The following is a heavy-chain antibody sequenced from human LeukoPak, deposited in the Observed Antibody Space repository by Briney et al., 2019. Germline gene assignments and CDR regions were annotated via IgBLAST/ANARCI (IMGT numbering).Heavy chain of an antibody. CDR2: ITSSSSAK. V-gene: IGHV3-48*01. CDR3: ATDITMVRGVSYGMDV. CDR1: GFTFSTYS. D-gene: IGHD3-10*01. Sequence: GGSLRLSCVASGFTFSTYSMNWVRQAPGKGLEWVSYITSSSSAKYYADSVKGRFTISRDNAENSLYLQMNSLRAGDTAVYYCATDITMVRGVSYGMDVWGQGTTVTVSS. J-gene: IGHJ6*02.